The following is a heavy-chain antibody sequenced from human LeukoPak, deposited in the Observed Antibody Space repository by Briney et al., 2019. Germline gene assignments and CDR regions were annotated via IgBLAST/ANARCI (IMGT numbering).Heavy chain of an antibody. CDR2: IKSKTDGGTT. J-gene: IGHJ3*02. Sequence: GGSLRLSCAASGFTFSNAWMSWVRQAPGKGLEWVGRIKSKTDGGTTDYAAPVKGRFTISRDDSKNTLYLQKNSLKTEDTAVYYCTTEGDSSGYHPGQDAFDIWGQGTMVTVSS. CDR3: TTEGDSSGYHPGQDAFDI. CDR1: GFTFSNAW. V-gene: IGHV3-15*01. D-gene: IGHD3-22*01.